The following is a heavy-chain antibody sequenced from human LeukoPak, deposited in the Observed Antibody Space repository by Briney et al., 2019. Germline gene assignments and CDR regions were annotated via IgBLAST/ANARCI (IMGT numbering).Heavy chain of an antibody. CDR2: IYTSGST. V-gene: IGHV4-4*07. CDR1: GGSISSCY. CDR3: ARDGDIVVVPAAISGMYYYYGMDV. Sequence: SETLSLTCTVSGGSISSCYWSWIRQPAGKGLEWIGRIYTSGSTNYNPSLKSRVTMSVDTSKNQFSLKLSSVTAADTAVYYCARDGDIVVVPAAISGMYYYYGMDVWGQGTTVTVSS. J-gene: IGHJ6*02. D-gene: IGHD2-2*02.